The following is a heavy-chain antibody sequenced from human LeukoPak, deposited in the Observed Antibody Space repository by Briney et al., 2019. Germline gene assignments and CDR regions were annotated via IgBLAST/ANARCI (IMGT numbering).Heavy chain of an antibody. J-gene: IGHJ4*02. D-gene: IGHD5-18*01. CDR2: IYYSGST. CDR3: ASLDTAMVRSFDY. V-gene: IGHV4-59*12. Sequence: RSSETLSLTCAVYGGSFSGYYWSWIRQPPGKGLEWIGYIYYSGSTNYNPSLKSRVTISVDTSKNQFSLKLSSVTAADTAVYYCASLDTAMVRSFDYWGQGTLVTVSS. CDR1: GGSFSGYY.